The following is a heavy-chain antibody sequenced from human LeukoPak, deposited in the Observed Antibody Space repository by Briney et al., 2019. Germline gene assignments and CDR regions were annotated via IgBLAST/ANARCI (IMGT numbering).Heavy chain of an antibody. CDR2: IYYTGST. J-gene: IGHJ4*02. D-gene: IGHD3-22*01. CDR1: GGSFTGYH. Sequence: SETLSLTCTVSGGSFTGYHWSWIRQPPGKGLEWIGYIYYTGSTKYNPSLKSRVTISVDTSKNQFSLKLSSVTAADTATYYCARVLNSGYSDYWGQGTLVTVSS. CDR3: ARVLNSGYSDY. V-gene: IGHV4-59*13.